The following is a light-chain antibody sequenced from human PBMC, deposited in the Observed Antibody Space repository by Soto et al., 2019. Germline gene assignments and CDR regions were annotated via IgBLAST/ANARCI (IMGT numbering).Light chain of an antibody. CDR3: QQYGSSSWT. J-gene: IGKJ1*01. V-gene: IGKV3-20*01. CDR1: QSVSSSY. CDR2: GAS. Sequence: EIVLTQSPGTLSLSPGERATLSCRASQSVSSSYLAWYQQKPGQAPRLLIYGASSRATGIPDRFSGSVSGTDFTLTISRLEPEDFAVYYCQQYGSSSWTFGQGNKVEIK.